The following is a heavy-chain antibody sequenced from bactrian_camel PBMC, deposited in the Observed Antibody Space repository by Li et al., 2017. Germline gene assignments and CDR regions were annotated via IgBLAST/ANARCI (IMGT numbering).Heavy chain of an antibody. Sequence: HVQLVESGGGSVQAGGSLRLSCAASGYTYSSNCMGWFRQAPGHEREQVAAIDRNGGITYTDSVRGRFTISQDNAKNMVYLQVDSLKAEDTAMYYCAAVRIGDYSDVVPNNYKYWGQGTQVTVST. J-gene: IGHJ4*01. CDR3: AAVRIGDYSDVVPNNYKY. V-gene: IGHV3S53*01. CDR1: GYTYSSNC. CDR2: IDRNGGI. D-gene: IGHD4*01.